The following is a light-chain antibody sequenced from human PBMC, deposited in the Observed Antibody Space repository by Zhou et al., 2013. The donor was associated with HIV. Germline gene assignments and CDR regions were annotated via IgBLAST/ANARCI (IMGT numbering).Light chain of an antibody. CDR1: QSISSY. J-gene: IGKJ4*01. Sequence: DIQMTQSPSSLSASVGDRVTITCRASQSISSYLNWYQQKPGKAPKLLIYAASSLQSGVPSRFSGRGSGTHFSFTISSLQPEDTGTYYCQHYANFPGFGGGTKVEVK. V-gene: IGKV1-33*01. CDR2: AAS. CDR3: QHYANFPG.